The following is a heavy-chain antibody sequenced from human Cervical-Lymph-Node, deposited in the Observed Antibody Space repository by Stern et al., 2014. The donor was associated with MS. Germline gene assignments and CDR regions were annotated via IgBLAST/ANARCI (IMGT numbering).Heavy chain of an antibody. CDR2: IFPRDSNT. Sequence: VQLVESGAEVKKPGESLKISCEASGYLFDDYWIGWVRQMSGRGLELVAIIFPRDSNTRYSPSVQGQVPISADKSISTAYLQWSSWRPADTAIYYCARSPATPSGYDRFDYWGQGALVTVSS. CDR3: ARSPATPSGYDRFDY. CDR1: GYLFDDYW. D-gene: IGHD5-12*01. J-gene: IGHJ4*02. V-gene: IGHV5-51*03.